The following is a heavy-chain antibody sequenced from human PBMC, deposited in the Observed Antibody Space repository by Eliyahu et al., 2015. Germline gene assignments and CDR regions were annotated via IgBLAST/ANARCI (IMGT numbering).Heavy chain of an antibody. CDR1: GXTFSCSW. CDR2: IKQDGSEK. J-gene: IGHJ6*02. V-gene: IGHV3-7*01. D-gene: IGHD2-15*01. Sequence: EVQLVESGGGLVQPGGSLRLSCAAXGXTFSCSWXXXVRQAPGKGLEWVANIKQDGSEKYYVDSVKGRFTISRDNAKISLYLQMNSLRAEDTAVYYCARAALGYCSGGSCYSYYYGMDVWGQGTTVTVSS. CDR3: ARAALGYCSGGSCYSYYYGMDV.